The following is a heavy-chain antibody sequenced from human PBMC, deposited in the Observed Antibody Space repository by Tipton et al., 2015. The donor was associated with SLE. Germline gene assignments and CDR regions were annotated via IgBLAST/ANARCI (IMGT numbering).Heavy chain of an antibody. J-gene: IGHJ4*02. CDR1: GFTFSSYW. V-gene: IGHV3-21*01. CDR2: ISSSSNYI. CDR3: ARQNVGYSYGIYYFDY. D-gene: IGHD5-18*01. Sequence: SLRLSCAASGFTFSSYWMHWVRQTPGKGLEWVSSISSSSNYINYADSVKGRFTISRDNTKNSLYLQMNSLRAEDTAVYYCARQNVGYSYGIYYFDYWGQGTLVTVSS.